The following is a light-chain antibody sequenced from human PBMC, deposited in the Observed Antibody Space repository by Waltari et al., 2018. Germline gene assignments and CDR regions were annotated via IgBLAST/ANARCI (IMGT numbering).Light chain of an antibody. J-gene: IGLJ2*01. CDR3: QVWDSTTFHAV. V-gene: IGLV3-21*02. Sequence: SYVLTQPPSVSVAPGQTATITCGGKSIGSKSVHWYQQKPGQAPVLVLYDDSDRPSGVPERFSGSNSGNTATLTITRVEAGDEADYYCQVWDSTTFHAVFGGGTKLTVL. CDR1: SIGSKS. CDR2: DDS.